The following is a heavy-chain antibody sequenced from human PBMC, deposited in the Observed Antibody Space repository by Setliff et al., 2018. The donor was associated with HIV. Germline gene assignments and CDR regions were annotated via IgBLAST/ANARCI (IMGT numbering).Heavy chain of an antibody. CDR3: ARDFGGYCSSMSCPGLFDP. V-gene: IGHV1-69*05. CDR1: GGTFSSYA. Sequence: SVKVSCKASGGTFSSYAISWVRQAHGQGLEWMGGIIPISGTVNYAQKFWGRVTITTHESTSTAYMELSSLRSEDTAVYYCARDFGGYCSSMSCPGLFDPWGQGTLVTVSS. D-gene: IGHD2-2*01. J-gene: IGHJ5*02. CDR2: IIPISGTV.